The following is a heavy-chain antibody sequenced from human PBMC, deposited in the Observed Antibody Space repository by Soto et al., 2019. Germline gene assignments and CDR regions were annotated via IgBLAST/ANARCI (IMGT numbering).Heavy chain of an antibody. D-gene: IGHD6-13*01. CDR2: IIPIFDTP. Sequence: QVQLVQSGAEVKKPGSSVKVSCKTSGGTFKHYAITWVRQAPGQGLEWMGGIIPIFDTPNYAQKFQGRVTITADESTSIAYMELSSLRSADTAVYYCARREGAAAGKRYYYYGMDVWGQGTTVTVSS. CDR1: GGTFKHYA. CDR3: ARREGAAAGKRYYYYGMDV. V-gene: IGHV1-69*12. J-gene: IGHJ6*02.